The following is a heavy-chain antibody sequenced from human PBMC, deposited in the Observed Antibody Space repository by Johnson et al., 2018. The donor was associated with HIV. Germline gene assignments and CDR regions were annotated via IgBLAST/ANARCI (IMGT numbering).Heavy chain of an antibody. CDR1: GFAFGSYW. CDR3: ASSTVMMTDDAFDI. D-gene: IGHD4-11*01. V-gene: IGHV3-7*05. J-gene: IGHJ3*02. CDR2: INQYGSEE. Sequence: VQLVESGGGLVQPGGSLRLSCAASGFAFGSYWMHWVRQAPGQGLQWVANINQYGSEEYYVDSVTGRFTISRDIAKNPMYLQMNTLNAEDTAVYYCASSTVMMTDDAFDIWGQGTVVTVSP.